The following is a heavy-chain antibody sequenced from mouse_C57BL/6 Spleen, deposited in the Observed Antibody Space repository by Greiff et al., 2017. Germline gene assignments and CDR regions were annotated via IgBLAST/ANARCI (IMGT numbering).Heavy chain of an antibody. Sequence: VKLMESGPGLVQPSQSLSITCTVSGFSLPSYGVHWVRQSPGTGLEWLGVIWSGGSTDYNAAFISRLSISKYNSKSQVFFKMNILQADDTAIYYCARGGNYGVDPFAYWGQGTLVTVSA. D-gene: IGHD2-1*01. CDR1: GFSLPSYG. CDR2: IWSGGST. V-gene: IGHV2-2*01. CDR3: ARGGNYGVDPFAY. J-gene: IGHJ3*01.